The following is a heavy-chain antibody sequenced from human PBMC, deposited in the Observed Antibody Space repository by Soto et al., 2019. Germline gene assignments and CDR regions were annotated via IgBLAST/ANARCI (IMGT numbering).Heavy chain of an antibody. CDR3: ARDVPDYGDYHWFDP. CDR1: GGTVSSYS. Sequence: QVQLVQSGTEVKKPGSSVRVSCNASGGTVSSYSISWMRQAPGQGLEWMGRIIPILGIANYAQKFQGRVTITADKSTSTAYMELSSLRSEDTAVYYCARDVPDYGDYHWFDPWGQGTLVTVSS. V-gene: IGHV1-69*08. D-gene: IGHD4-17*01. CDR2: IIPILGIA. J-gene: IGHJ5*02.